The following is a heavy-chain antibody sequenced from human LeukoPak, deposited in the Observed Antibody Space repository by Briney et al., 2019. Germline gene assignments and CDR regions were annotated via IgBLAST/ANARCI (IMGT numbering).Heavy chain of an antibody. D-gene: IGHD3-22*01. CDR1: GYSISSGYY. V-gene: IGHV4-38-2*02. J-gene: IGHJ4*02. Sequence: SETLSLTCTVSGYSISSGYYWGWIRQPPGKGLEWIGSIYHSGSTYYNPSLKSRVTISVDTSKNQFSLKLSSVTAADTAVYYCARAGSNYYDSSGPKLDYWGQGTLVTVSS. CDR2: IYHSGST. CDR3: ARAGSNYYDSSGPKLDY.